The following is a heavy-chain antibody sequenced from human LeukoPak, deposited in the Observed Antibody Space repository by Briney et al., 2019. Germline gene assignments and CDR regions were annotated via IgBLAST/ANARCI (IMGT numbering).Heavy chain of an antibody. Sequence: ASVKVSCKASGYTFTSYYMHWVRQAPGQGLEWMGIINPSGGSTSYAQKFQGRVTMTRDMSTSTDYMELSSLRSEDTAVYYCARAPKFRLVGVSKGPFDPWGQGTLVTVSS. D-gene: IGHD1-26*01. J-gene: IGHJ5*02. CDR3: ARAPKFRLVGVSKGPFDP. CDR2: INPSGGST. CDR1: GYTFTSYY. V-gene: IGHV1-46*01.